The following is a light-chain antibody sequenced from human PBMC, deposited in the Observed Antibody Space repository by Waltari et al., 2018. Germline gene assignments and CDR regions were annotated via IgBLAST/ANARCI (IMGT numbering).Light chain of an antibody. CDR3: AAWDNSLSGWV. CDR2: RND. Sequence: QSVLTQPPSASGTPGPRVTIPCSGSNSNIGRNYFSWYQHLPGTAPKLRIQRNDQRPSGVPDRFSGSKSDTSASLAISGLRSEDETDYYCAAWDNSLSGWVFGGGTRLTVL. V-gene: IGLV1-47*01. CDR1: NSNIGRNY. J-gene: IGLJ3*02.